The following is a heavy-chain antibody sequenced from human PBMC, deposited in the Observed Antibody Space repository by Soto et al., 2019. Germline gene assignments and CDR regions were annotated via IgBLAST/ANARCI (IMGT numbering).Heavy chain of an antibody. CDR2: IWNDGSNE. CDR1: GFSFSSYG. V-gene: IGHV3-33*01. D-gene: IGHD3-22*01. CDR3: ARDQTDSGGYSEY. J-gene: IGHJ4*02. Sequence: GGSLRLSCKASGFSFSSYGMHWIRQAPGKGLEWPAIIWNDGSNEYYADSVKGRFTISRDNSKNTLYLRLNNLRAEDTAVYFCARDQTDSGGYSEYWGQGTLVTVSS.